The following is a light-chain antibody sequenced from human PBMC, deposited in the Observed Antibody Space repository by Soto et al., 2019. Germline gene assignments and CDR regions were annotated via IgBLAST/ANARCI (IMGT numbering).Light chain of an antibody. CDR2: AAS. CDR1: QSISTY. CDR3: QQSYSAPWT. Sequence: DIQMTQSPSSLSASVGDRVTITCRASQSISTYLNWYQQKLGKAPKLLIYAASRLQSGVPSRFSGSGSGTDFTLTISSLQPEDFATYFCQQSYSAPWTFGQGTKVDIK. V-gene: IGKV1-39*01. J-gene: IGKJ1*01.